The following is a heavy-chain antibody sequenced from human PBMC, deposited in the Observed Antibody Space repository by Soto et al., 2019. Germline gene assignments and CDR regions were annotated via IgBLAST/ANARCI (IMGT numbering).Heavy chain of an antibody. CDR3: TRGPRPSSVGTGAF. V-gene: IGHV3-74*01. D-gene: IGHD3-10*01. Sequence: LRLSCTASGFTFSMYWMHWVRQVPGKGPEWVSRISDDGSRADYADSVKGRFTISRDNAKNTLYLEMHVLRADDTAVYYCTRGPRPSSVGTGAFWGQGTPVSVSS. CDR2: ISDDGSRA. CDR1: GFTFSMYW. J-gene: IGHJ4*02.